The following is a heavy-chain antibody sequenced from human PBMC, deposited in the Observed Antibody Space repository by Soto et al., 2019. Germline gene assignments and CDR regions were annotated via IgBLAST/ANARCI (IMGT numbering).Heavy chain of an antibody. CDR3: VRLRYCSSTSCHRFDP. CDR2: IYYSGST. J-gene: IGHJ5*02. V-gene: IGHV4-31*03. D-gene: IGHD2-2*02. Sequence: SETLSLTCTVSGGSISSSGCYWSWIRQHPGKGLEWIGHIYYSGSTYYNPSLKRRVTISVDTSKNQFSLKLSSVTAADTAVYYCVRLRYCSSTSCHRFDPWGQGTLVTVSS. CDR1: GGSISSSGCY.